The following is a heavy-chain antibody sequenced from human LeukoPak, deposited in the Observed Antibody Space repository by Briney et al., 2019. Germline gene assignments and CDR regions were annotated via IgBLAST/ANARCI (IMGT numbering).Heavy chain of an antibody. J-gene: IGHJ4*02. V-gene: IGHV3-23*01. CDR2: ISDSGDRT. CDR3: AKGDSSLNYFDY. Sequence: GGSLRLSCAASGFTFRTYAMSWVRQAPGKGLEWVSGISDSGDRTYYADSVKGRFTISRDNSKNMLYLQMNSLRAEDTALYYCAKGDSSLNYFDYWGQGTLVTVSS. CDR1: GFTFRTYA. D-gene: IGHD6-13*01.